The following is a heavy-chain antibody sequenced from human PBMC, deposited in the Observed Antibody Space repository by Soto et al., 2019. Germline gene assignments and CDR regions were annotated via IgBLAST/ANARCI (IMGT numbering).Heavy chain of an antibody. Sequence: GGSLRLSCAASGFTCSRYDMHWVRQATGKGLEWVSAIGTAGDTYYPGSVKGRFTISRENAKNSLYLQMNSLRAEDTAVYYCARVPSSSEGMDVWGQGTTVTVSS. CDR2: IGTAGDT. CDR3: ARVPSSSEGMDV. V-gene: IGHV3-13*01. CDR1: GFTCSRYD. J-gene: IGHJ6*02. D-gene: IGHD6-6*01.